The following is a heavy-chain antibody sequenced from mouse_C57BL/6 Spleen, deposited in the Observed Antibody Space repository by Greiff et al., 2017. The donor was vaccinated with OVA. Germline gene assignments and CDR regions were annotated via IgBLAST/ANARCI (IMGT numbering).Heavy chain of an antibody. D-gene: IGHD1-1*01. CDR3: ARLRGGYYFDY. Sequence: VQLQQSGPELVKPGASVKISCKASGYAFSSSWMNWVKQRPGKGLEWIGRIYPGDGDTNYNGKFKGKATLTADKSSSTAYMQLSSLTSEDSAVYFCARLRGGYYFDYWGQGTTLTVSS. V-gene: IGHV1-82*01. CDR2: IYPGDGDT. CDR1: GYAFSSSW. J-gene: IGHJ2*01.